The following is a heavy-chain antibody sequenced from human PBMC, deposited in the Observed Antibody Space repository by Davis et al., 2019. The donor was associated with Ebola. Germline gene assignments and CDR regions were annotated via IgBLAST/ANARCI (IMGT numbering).Heavy chain of an antibody. CDR1: VITFSSYA. CDR2: ISGSGGTT. CDR3: ARVLQQWLVGNRYYYYGVDV. D-gene: IGHD6-19*01. Sequence: GSLKISCADSVITFSSYAMTWVRQAPGKGLEWVSAISGSGGTTYYADSVKGRFTISRDNSKNTLYLQMNSLRAEDTAVYYCARVLQQWLVGNRYYYYGVDVWGQGTTVTVSS. V-gene: IGHV3-23*01. J-gene: IGHJ6*02.